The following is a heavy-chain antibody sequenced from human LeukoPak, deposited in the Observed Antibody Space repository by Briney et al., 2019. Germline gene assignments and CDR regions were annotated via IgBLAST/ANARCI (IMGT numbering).Heavy chain of an antibody. Sequence: GESLKISCKGSGYSFTSYWIGWVRQMPGKGLEWMGIIYPGDSDTRYSPSFQGQVTISADKSISTAYLQWSSLKASDTAMYYCARATVVNRYYHYYMDVWGKGTTVTVSS. CDR2: IYPGDSDT. D-gene: IGHD4-23*01. V-gene: IGHV5-51*01. CDR1: GYSFTSYW. CDR3: ARATVVNRYYHYYMDV. J-gene: IGHJ6*03.